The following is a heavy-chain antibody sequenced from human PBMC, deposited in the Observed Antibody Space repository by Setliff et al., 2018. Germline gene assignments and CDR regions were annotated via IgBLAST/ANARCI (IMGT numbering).Heavy chain of an antibody. J-gene: IGHJ4*01. CDR2: IYIGGSA. V-gene: IGHV4-4*07. Sequence: SETLSLTCTVSGGSISSYYWSWIRQPAGKGLEWIGHIYIGGSANYNPSLKSRVTMSIDTSKNQFSLKLSSVTAADTAVYYCARDGNNWNDLDYWGHGTLVTVSS. CDR1: GGSISSYY. CDR3: ARDGNNWNDLDY. D-gene: IGHD1-20*01.